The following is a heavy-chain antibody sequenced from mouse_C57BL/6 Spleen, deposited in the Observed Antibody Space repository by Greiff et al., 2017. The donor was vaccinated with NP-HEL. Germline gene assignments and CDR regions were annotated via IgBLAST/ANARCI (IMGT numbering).Heavy chain of an antibody. CDR2: ISGGGGNT. J-gene: IGHJ1*03. CDR1: GFTFSSYT. CDR3: ARQYEYAYWYFDV. D-gene: IGHD2-4*01. V-gene: IGHV5-9*01. Sequence: EVKLVESGGGLVKPGGSLKLSCAASGFTFSSYTMSWVRQTPEKRLEWVATISGGGGNTYYPDNAKNTLYLQMSSLRSEDTALYYCARQYEYAYWYFDVWGTGTTVTVSS.